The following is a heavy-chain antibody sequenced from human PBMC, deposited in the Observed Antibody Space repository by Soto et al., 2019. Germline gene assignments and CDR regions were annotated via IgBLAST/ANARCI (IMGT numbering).Heavy chain of an antibody. D-gene: IGHD2-15*01. CDR2: MNPNSGNT. J-gene: IGHJ5*02. CDR3: ASREGYCSGGSCYGGNWFDP. CDR1: GYTFTSYD. V-gene: IGHV1-8*01. Sequence: ASVKVSCKASGYTFTSYDINWVRQATGQGLEWMGWMNPNSGNTGYAQKFHGRVTMTRNTSISTAYMELSSLRSEDTAVYYCASREGYCSGGSCYGGNWFDPWGQGTLVTVSS.